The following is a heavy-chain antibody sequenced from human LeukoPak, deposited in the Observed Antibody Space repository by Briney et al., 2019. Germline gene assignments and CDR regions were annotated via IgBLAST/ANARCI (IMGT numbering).Heavy chain of an antibody. D-gene: IGHD2-2*01. CDR1: GGTFSSYT. Sequence: ASVKVSCKASGGTFSSYTISWVRQAPGQGLEWMGRIIPILGIANYAQKFQGRVTITADKSTSTAYMELSSLRSEDTAVYYCARGNTVVPAPIPGGWFDPWGQGTLVTVSS. V-gene: IGHV1-69*02. CDR2: IIPILGIA. J-gene: IGHJ5*02. CDR3: ARGNTVVPAPIPGGWFDP.